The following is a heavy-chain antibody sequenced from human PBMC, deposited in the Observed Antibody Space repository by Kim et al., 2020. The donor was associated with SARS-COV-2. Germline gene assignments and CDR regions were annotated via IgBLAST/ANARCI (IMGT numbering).Heavy chain of an antibody. CDR3: ARDQVYYDSSGYSICFDY. CDR1: GYTFTSYY. Sequence: ASVKVSCKASGYTFTSYYMHWVRQAPGQGLEWMGIINPSGGSTSYAQKFQGRVTMTRDTSTSTVYMELSSLRSEDTAVYYCARDQVYYDSSGYSICFDYWGQGTLVTVSS. J-gene: IGHJ4*02. D-gene: IGHD3-22*01. CDR2: INPSGGST. V-gene: IGHV1-46*01.